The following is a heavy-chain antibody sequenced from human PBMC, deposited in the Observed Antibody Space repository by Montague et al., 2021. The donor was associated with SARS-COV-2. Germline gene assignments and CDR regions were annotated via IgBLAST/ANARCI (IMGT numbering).Heavy chain of an antibody. CDR2: ISNSGGRT. CDR1: GFTFSSYA. V-gene: IGHV3-23*01. CDR3: AKSGVVINPYYYYGMDV. J-gene: IGHJ6*02. Sequence: SLRLSCAASGFTFSSYALTWVRQAPGKGLEWVSAISNSGGRTYYXDSXNGRFTISRDNSKNTLYLQMNSLRGEDTAIYYCAKSGVVINPYYYYGMDVWGQGTTVTVSS. D-gene: IGHD3-22*01.